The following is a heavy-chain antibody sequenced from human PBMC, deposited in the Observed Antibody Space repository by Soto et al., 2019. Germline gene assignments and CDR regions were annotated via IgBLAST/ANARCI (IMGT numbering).Heavy chain of an antibody. J-gene: IGHJ5*02. CDR2: IYHSAST. CDR3: ARIDGYSGYECGWFDP. CDR1: GGPSSSSNW. Sequence: PSETLSLTGAAAGGPSSSSNWGSWGRQPPGKGLEWIGEIYHSASTNYNPSLKSRVTISVDKSKNQFSLKLSSVTAADTAVYYCARIDGYSGYECGWFDPWGQGTLVTVSS. D-gene: IGHD5-12*01. V-gene: IGHV4-4*02.